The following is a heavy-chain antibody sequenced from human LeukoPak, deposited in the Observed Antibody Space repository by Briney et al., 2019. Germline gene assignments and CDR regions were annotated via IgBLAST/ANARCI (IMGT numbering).Heavy chain of an antibody. CDR3: ARETDSTLFDY. J-gene: IGHJ4*02. D-gene: IGHD2-2*01. CDR2: IYSGGST. CDR1: GFTVSNNY. Sequence: GGSLRLSCAASGFTVSNNYMNWVRQAPGKGLEWVSVIYSGGSTSYADSVKGRFTISRDNSRNTVSLQMNTLRAEDTAVYYCARETDSTLFDYWGQGTLVTVSS. V-gene: IGHV3-66*01.